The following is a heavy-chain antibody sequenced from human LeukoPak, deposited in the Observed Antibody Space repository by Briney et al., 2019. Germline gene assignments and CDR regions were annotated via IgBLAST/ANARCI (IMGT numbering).Heavy chain of an antibody. J-gene: IGHJ6*03. CDR2: ISSSGSTI. CDR1: GFTFSDYY. CDR3: ARVGGDGYNKMVGTGYMDV. D-gene: IGHD5-24*01. Sequence: GGSLRLSCAASGFTFSDYYMSWIRQAPGKGLEWVSYISSSGSTIYYADSVKGRFTISRDNAKNSLYLRMNSLRAEDTAVYYCARVGGDGYNKMVGTGYMDVWGKGTTVTVSS. V-gene: IGHV3-11*01.